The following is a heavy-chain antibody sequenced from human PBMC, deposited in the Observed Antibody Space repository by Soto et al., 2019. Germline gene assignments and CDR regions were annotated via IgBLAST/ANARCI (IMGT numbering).Heavy chain of an antibody. Sequence: SVKVSCKPSGFTFISSAVQWVRQARGQRLEWIGWIVVGSGNTNYAQKFQERVTITRDMSTSTAYMELSSLRSEDTAVYYCAADRDTAKNWFDPWGQGTLVTVSS. CDR2: IVVGSGNT. D-gene: IGHD5-18*01. J-gene: IGHJ5*02. CDR1: GFTFISSA. V-gene: IGHV1-58*01. CDR3: AADRDTAKNWFDP.